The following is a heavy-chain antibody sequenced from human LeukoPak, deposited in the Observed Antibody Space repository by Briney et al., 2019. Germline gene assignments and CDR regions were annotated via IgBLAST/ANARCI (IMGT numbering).Heavy chain of an antibody. D-gene: IGHD5-24*01. CDR2: IDWDDDK. CDR1: GISLSTIGLR. CDR3: ARLSADGYNFFDY. Sequence: SGPTLVKPTQTLTVTCTFSGISLSTIGLRASWIRQPPGKALEWLARIDWDDDKFYSSSLKTRLTISKDTSKNQVVLTMTNMGPVDTAMYYCARLSADGYNFFDYWGQGTLVTVSS. J-gene: IGHJ4*02. V-gene: IGHV2-70*04.